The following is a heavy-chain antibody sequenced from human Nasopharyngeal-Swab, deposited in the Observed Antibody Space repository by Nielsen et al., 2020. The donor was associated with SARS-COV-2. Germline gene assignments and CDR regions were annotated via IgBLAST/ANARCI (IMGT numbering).Heavy chain of an antibody. D-gene: IGHD1-26*01. CDR2: ISGSGGIT. V-gene: IGHV3-23*01. Sequence: GESLKISCAASGFTFSSYAMSWVRQAPGKGLEWVSAISGSGGITYYADSVKGRFTISRDNSKNTLYLQMNILRSEDTAVYYCAQDCEVGATSYYYYMDVWGKGTTVTVSS. CDR1: GFTFSSYA. J-gene: IGHJ6*03. CDR3: AQDCEVGATSYYYYMDV.